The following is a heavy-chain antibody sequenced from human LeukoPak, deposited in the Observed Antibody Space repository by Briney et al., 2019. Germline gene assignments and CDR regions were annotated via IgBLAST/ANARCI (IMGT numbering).Heavy chain of an antibody. CDR2: IDTSGSYI. CDR3: ARGRSITLLRGVAMSDGFDV. D-gene: IGHD3-10*01. CDR1: GFTFSNYG. Sequence: GGSLRLSCTASGFTFSNYGLNWARQAPGRGLEWVSFIDTSGSYIYYGDSVKGRVTISRDNAKNSLYLQMNGLRAEDTAVYYCARGRSITLLRGVAMSDGFDVWGQGAMVTVSS. V-gene: IGHV3-21*01. J-gene: IGHJ3*01.